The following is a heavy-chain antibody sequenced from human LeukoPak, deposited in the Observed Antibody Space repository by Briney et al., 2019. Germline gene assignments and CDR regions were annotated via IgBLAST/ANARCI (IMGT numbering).Heavy chain of an antibody. CDR3: ATHYGSGSVRFDY. CDR2: INPNSGGT. Sequence: ASVKVSCKASGYTFTGYYMHWVRQAPGQGLEWMGWINPNSGGTNYAQKFQGRVTMTRDTSISTAYMELSRLRSDDTAVYYCATHYGSGSVRFDYWGQGTLVTVSS. J-gene: IGHJ4*02. V-gene: IGHV1-2*02. CDR1: GYTFTGYY. D-gene: IGHD3-10*01.